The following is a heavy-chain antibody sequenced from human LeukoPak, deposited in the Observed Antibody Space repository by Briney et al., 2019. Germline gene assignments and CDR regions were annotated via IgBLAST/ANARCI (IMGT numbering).Heavy chain of an antibody. V-gene: IGHV3-23*01. J-gene: IGHJ4*02. CDR2: ISASGDGT. D-gene: IGHD6-6*01. CDR1: GFTFSNTA. Sequence: GGSLRLSCAASGFTFSNTAMSWVRRAPGKGLEWVSAISASGDGTFYTDSVKGRFTVSRDNSKNMLYLQMNSLRAEDTAVYYCAKWKYSNSGIDDYWGQGTLVTVSS. CDR3: AKWKYSNSGIDDY.